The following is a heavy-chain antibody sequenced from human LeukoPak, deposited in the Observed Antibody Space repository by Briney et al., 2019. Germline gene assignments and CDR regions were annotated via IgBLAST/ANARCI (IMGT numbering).Heavy chain of an antibody. D-gene: IGHD2-15*01. CDR2: IKQDGSEK. CDR1: GFTFSNYW. CDR3: VRQRRYCSGDSCYQRTFDY. J-gene: IGHJ4*02. Sequence: GGSLRLSCVASGFTFSNYWMSWVRQAPGKGLGWVANIKQDGSEKSYVGSVTGRFTISRDNAKNSLYMQMNSLRAEDTAVYYCVRQRRYCSGDSCYQRTFDYWGQGTLVTVSS. V-gene: IGHV3-7*01.